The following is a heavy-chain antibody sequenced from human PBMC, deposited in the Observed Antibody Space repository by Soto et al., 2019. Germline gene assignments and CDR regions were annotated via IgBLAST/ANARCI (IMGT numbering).Heavy chain of an antibody. CDR1: GFTFSNYA. CDR2: ISGSGGST. D-gene: IGHD2-15*01. J-gene: IGHJ4*02. Sequence: TGGSLRLSCAASGFTFSNYAVTWVRQAPGKGLEWVSTISGSGGSTYYADSVKGRFTIPRDNSKNTLYLQMNSLRAEDTAVYYCARDRHGGNNAVAFDYWGQGTLVTVSS. V-gene: IGHV3-23*01. CDR3: ARDRHGGNNAVAFDY.